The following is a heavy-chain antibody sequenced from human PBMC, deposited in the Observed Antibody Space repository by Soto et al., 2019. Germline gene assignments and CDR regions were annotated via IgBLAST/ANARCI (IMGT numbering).Heavy chain of an antibody. CDR3: ARDGSTSWYSYDYHGMDV. D-gene: IGHD5-18*01. J-gene: IGHJ6*02. CDR2: MNLDGSEN. Sequence: EVQLVESGGGLVQPGGSLRLSCAASGFTFRTYWLSWVRQVPGKGLEGVANMNLDGSENNYVDSVKGRFTISRDTARNSLYLQMSSLRAEDTALYYCARDGSTSWYSYDYHGMDVWGQGTTVTVSS. V-gene: IGHV3-7*05. CDR1: GFTFRTYW.